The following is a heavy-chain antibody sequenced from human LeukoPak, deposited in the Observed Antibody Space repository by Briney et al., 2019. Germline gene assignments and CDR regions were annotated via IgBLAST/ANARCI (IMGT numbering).Heavy chain of an antibody. D-gene: IGHD3-9*01. J-gene: IGHJ6*03. CDR1: GYTFTGYY. V-gene: IGHV1-2*02. Sequence: ASVKVSCKASGYTFTGYYMHWVRQAPGQGLEWMGWINPNSGGTIYAQKFQGRVTMTEDTSTDTAYMELSSLRSEDTAVYYCARETGYPITTYYYYYMDVWGKGTTVTISS. CDR3: ARETGYPITTYYYYYMDV. CDR2: INPNSGGT.